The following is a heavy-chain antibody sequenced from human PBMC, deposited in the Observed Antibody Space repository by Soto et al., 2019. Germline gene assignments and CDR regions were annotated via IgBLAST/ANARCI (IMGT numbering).Heavy chain of an antibody. V-gene: IGHV4-59*08. Sequence: PSETLSLTCTVSGGSISSYYWSWIRQPPGKGLEWIGYIYYSGSTNYNPSLKSRVTISVDTSKNQFSLKLSPVTAADTAVYYCARLPWGDAFDIWGQGTMVTVSS. CDR1: GGSISSYY. J-gene: IGHJ3*02. CDR3: ARLPWGDAFDI. D-gene: IGHD3-16*01. CDR2: IYYSGST.